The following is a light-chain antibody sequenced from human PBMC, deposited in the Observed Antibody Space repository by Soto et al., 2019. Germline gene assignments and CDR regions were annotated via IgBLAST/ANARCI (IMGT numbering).Light chain of an antibody. CDR3: QHMRT. CDR2: DAS. CDR1: QNINNW. V-gene: IGKV1-5*01. Sequence: DIQMTQSPSTLSASVGDRVTITCRASQNINNWIAWYQQKPGKAPKFLIYDASTLESGVPSRFSGSGFGTQFSLTISSLQPDDFGSYYCQHMRTFGQGTTVEIK. J-gene: IGKJ1*01.